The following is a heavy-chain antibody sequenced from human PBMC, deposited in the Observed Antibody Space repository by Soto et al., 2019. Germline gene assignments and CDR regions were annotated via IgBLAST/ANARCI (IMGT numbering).Heavy chain of an antibody. D-gene: IGHD6-6*01. CDR2: IYSGGST. CDR1: GFTVSSKY. V-gene: IGHV3-53*01. Sequence: EVQLVESGGGLIHPGGSLRLSCAASGFTVSSKYMSWVRQAPGKGLEWVSVIYSGGSTYYADSVKGRFTISRDNSKNALYLQMNSLRAEDTAVYYCATIAARPDWGQGTLVTVSS. CDR3: ATIAARPD. J-gene: IGHJ4*02.